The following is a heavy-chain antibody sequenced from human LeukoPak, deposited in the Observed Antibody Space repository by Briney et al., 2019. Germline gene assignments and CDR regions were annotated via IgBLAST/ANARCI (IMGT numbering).Heavy chain of an antibody. CDR2: ISSNGGST. J-gene: IGHJ4*02. CDR1: GFTFSSYA. D-gene: IGHD2-2*01. V-gene: IGHV3-64D*06. Sequence: QSGGSLRLSCSASGFTFSSYAMHWVGQAPGKGLEYVSAISSNGGSTYYADSVKGRFTISRDNSKNTLYLQMSSLRAEDTAVYYCVKGLVVPAAGPDYWGQGTLVTVSS. CDR3: VKGLVVPAAGPDY.